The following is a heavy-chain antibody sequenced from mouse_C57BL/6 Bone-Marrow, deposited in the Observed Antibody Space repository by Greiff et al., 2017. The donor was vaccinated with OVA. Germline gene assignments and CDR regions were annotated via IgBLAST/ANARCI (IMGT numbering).Heavy chain of an antibody. CDR2: IDPSDSYT. V-gene: IGHV1-69*01. D-gene: IGHD2-2*01. J-gene: IGHJ2*01. CDR1: GYTFTNYW. Sequence: QVQLQEPGAELVMPGASVKLSCKASGYTFTNYWMHWVKQTPGQGLEWIGEIDPSDSYTYYNHKFKGKSTLTVDKSSSTASMQLIRLTSEDSAVYYCARQYGYYFDYWGQGTTLTVSS. CDR3: ARQYGYYFDY.